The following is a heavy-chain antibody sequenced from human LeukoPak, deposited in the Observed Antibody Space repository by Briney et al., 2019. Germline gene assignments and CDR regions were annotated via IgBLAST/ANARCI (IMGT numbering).Heavy chain of an antibody. CDR3: ARDRRYCSGGSCYFDY. CDR1: GFTFSTSA. CDR2: IIVGSGAT. V-gene: IGHV1-58*01. Sequence: ASVKVSCKPSGFTFSTSAVQWVRQARGQRLEWIGWIIVGSGATNYAQSLQGRFTITRDMSTNTAYMELSSLRSEDTAVYYCARDRRYCSGGSCYFDYWGQGTLVTVSS. D-gene: IGHD2-15*01. J-gene: IGHJ4*02.